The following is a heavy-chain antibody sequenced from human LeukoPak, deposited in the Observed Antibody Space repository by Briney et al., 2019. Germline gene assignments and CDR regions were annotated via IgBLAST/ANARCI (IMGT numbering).Heavy chain of an antibody. CDR3: ARVFYGSGGWFDP. V-gene: IGHV3-53*01. J-gene: IGHJ5*02. CDR1: GFTISSNY. D-gene: IGHD3-10*01. CDR2: IYSGGST. Sequence: GGSLRLSCAASGFTISSNYMSWVRQAPGKGLEWVSVIYSGGSTYYADSVKGRFTISRDNSKNTLYLQMNSLRAEDTAVYYCARVFYGSGGWFDPWGQGTLVTVSS.